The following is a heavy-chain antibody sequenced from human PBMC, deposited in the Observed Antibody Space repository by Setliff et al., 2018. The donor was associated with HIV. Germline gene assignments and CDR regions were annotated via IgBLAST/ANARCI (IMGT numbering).Heavy chain of an antibody. V-gene: IGHV4-34*01. D-gene: IGHD3-22*01. CDR2: IHYSGST. CDR1: GGSFSGYY. CDR3: ARKTEYYYDTSGFNPYAFDN. Sequence: ASETLSLTCAVYGGSFSGYYWSWIRQPPGKGLEWIGEIHYSGSTNYSPSLKSRVTISVDTSKNQLSLRLNSVIAADTAVYYCARKTEYYYDTSGFNPYAFDNWGQGTLVTVSS. J-gene: IGHJ4*02.